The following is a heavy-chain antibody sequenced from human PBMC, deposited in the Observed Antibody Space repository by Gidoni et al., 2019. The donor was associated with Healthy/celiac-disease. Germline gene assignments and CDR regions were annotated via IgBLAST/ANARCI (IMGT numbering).Heavy chain of an antibody. CDR2: IYTSGST. CDR1: GGSISSGSYY. Sequence: QVQLQESGPGLVKPSQTLSLTCTVSGGSISSGSYYWSWIRQPAGKGLEWIGRIYTSGSTNYNPSLKSRVTISVDTSKNQFSLKLSSVTAADTAVYYCARDLAYCGGDCYKNWFDPWGQGTLVTVSS. D-gene: IGHD2-21*02. CDR3: ARDLAYCGGDCYKNWFDP. V-gene: IGHV4-61*02. J-gene: IGHJ5*02.